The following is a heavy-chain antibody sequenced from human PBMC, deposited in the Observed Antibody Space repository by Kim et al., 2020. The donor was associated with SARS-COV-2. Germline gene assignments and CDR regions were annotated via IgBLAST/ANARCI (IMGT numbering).Heavy chain of an antibody. CDR3: ARATITMVLDY. Sequence: GGSLRLSCAASGFTVSSNYMSWVRQAPGRGLEWVSVIYSGGSTYYADSVKGRFTISRDNSKNTLYLQMNSLRAEDTAVYYCARATITMVLDYWGQGTLVTVSS. J-gene: IGHJ4*02. CDR2: IYSGGST. D-gene: IGHD3-10*01. V-gene: IGHV3-53*01. CDR1: GFTVSSNY.